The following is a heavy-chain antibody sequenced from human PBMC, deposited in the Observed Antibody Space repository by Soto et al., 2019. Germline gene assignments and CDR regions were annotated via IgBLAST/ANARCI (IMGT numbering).Heavy chain of an antibody. D-gene: IGHD2-2*01. CDR2: MNPNRGNT. V-gene: IGHV1-8*01. Sequence: GASVKVSCKASGYTFTSYDINWVRQATGQGLEWMGWMNPNRGNTGYAQKFQGRVTMTRNTSISTAYMELSSLRSEDTAVYYCARSSSAAIVGSYYMDVWAQGTTVPVS. J-gene: IGHJ6*03. CDR3: ARSSSAAIVGSYYMDV. CDR1: GYTFTSYD.